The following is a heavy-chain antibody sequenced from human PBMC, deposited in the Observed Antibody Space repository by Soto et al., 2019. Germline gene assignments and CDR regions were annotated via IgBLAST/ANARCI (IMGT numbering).Heavy chain of an antibody. CDR1: GFTFSSYA. D-gene: IGHD3-9*01. Sequence: GGSLRLSCAASGFTFSSYAMSWVRQAPGKGLEWVSAISGSGGSTYYADSVNGRFTISRDNSKNTLYLQMNSLRAEDTAVYYCAKADILTGYCEFGYWGQGTLVTVSS. V-gene: IGHV3-23*01. CDR2: ISGSGGST. J-gene: IGHJ4*02. CDR3: AKADILTGYCEFGY.